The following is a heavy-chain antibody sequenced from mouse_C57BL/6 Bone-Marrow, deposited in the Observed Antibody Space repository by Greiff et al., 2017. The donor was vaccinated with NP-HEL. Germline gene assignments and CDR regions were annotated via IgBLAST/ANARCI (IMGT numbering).Heavy chain of an antibody. CDR3: ARPSYYYGSSHWYFDV. D-gene: IGHD1-1*01. Sequence: QAQLQQPGAELVRPGTSVKLSCKASGYTFTSYWMHWVKQRPGQGLEWIGVIDPSDSYTNYNQKFKGKATLTVDTSSSTAYMQLSSLTSEDSAVYYCARPSYYYGSSHWYFDVWGTGTTVTVSS. V-gene: IGHV1-59*01. J-gene: IGHJ1*03. CDR2: IDPSDSYT. CDR1: GYTFTSYW.